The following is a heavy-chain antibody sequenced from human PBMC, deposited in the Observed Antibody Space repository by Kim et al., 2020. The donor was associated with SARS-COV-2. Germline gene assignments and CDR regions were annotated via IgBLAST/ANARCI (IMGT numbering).Heavy chain of an antibody. CDR2: ISRSGSTI. V-gene: IGHV3-48*03. D-gene: IGHD3-10*01. Sequence: GGSLRLSCAASGFTFSSYEMHWVRQAPGKGLEWVSYISRSGSTIYSADSVKGRFTFSRDNAKNSLFLQMNSLRAEDTAVYYCAREGSFYFDYWGQGTLVTVSS. J-gene: IGHJ4*02. CDR3: AREGSFYFDY. CDR1: GFTFSSYE.